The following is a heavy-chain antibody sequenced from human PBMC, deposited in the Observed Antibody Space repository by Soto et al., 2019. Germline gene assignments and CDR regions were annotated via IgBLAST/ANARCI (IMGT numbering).Heavy chain of an antibody. V-gene: IGHV1-58*02. D-gene: IGHD3-3*01. CDR2: IVVGSGNA. CDR3: AAVFPQLRFLNY. Sequence: SVKVSCKASGFTFTSSAMQWVRQARGQRLEWIGWIVVGSGNANYAQKFQERVTITRDMSTSTAYMELSSLRSEDTAVYYCAAVFPQLRFLNYWGQGTLVTVSS. CDR1: GFTFTSSA. J-gene: IGHJ4*02.